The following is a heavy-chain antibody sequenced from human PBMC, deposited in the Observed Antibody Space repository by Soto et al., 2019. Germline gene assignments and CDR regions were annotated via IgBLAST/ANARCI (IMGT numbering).Heavy chain of an antibody. CDR3: AIDPTPKNIVAGAAAIPYYYMDV. CDR2: IWYDGSNE. Sequence: QVQLVESGGGVVQPGRSLRLSCAASGFTFSSYNMLWVRQAPGKGLEWVAVIWYDGSNEYSGDSVKGRFTISRDNSKKTLSLQMNSLRVEDTAVYYCAIDPTPKNIVAGAAAIPYYYMDVWGKGTTVTVSS. V-gene: IGHV3-33*01. D-gene: IGHD2-2*01. CDR1: GFTFSSYN. J-gene: IGHJ6*03.